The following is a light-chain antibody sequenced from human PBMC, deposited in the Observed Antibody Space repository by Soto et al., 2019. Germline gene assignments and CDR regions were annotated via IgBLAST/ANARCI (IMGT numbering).Light chain of an antibody. V-gene: IGKV1-5*03. J-gene: IGKJ1*01. CDR3: QQYNNYFT. CDR2: KAT. Sequence: IQLTPSPSTLSASVGDRGTITCRASQSVQTWLAWFQQKPGKAPKLLIYKATTLETGVPSRFSGSGSETEFTLTISSLQPDDLGTYYCQQYNNYFTFGQGTKVDIK. CDR1: QSVQTW.